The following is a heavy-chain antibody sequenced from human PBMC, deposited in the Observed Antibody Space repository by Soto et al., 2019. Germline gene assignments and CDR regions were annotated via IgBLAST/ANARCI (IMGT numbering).Heavy chain of an antibody. CDR2: IAYDGTIK. D-gene: IGHD1-7*01. J-gene: IGHJ6*02. V-gene: IGHV3-30-3*01. CDR1: GFTFSANA. Sequence: GGSLRLSCAASGFTFSANAMHWVRQAPGKGLEWVAVIAYDGTIKIYRDSVKGRFTISRDNAKNSLYLQMNSLRAEDTAVYYCARDRYSITGTTDALDYYYGMDVWGQGTTVTVSS. CDR3: ARDRYSITGTTDALDYYYGMDV.